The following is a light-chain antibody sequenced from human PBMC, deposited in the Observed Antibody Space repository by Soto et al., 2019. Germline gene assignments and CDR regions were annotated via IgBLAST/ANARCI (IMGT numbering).Light chain of an antibody. Sequence: QSVLTQPPSVSGAPGQRVTVSCTGSISNIWAGYDVHWYQQLPGTAPKLLIYGNSNRPSGVPDRFSGSKSGTSASLAITGLQAEDEADYYCQSYDSSLSALYVFGTGTKVNVL. CDR1: ISNIWAGYD. J-gene: IGLJ1*01. CDR3: QSYDSSLSALYV. V-gene: IGLV1-40*01. CDR2: GNS.